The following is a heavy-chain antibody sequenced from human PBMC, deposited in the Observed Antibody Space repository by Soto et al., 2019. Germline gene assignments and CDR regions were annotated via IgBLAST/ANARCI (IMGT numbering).Heavy chain of an antibody. CDR2: ISYDGSKK. CDR1: GFTFSDYG. Sequence: GGSLRLSCAASGFTFSDYGMHWVRQAPGKGLESVAVISYDGSKKYYVDSVKGRFTISRDNSKNTLFLQMDSLRAEDTAVYFCAKHWGTYYYAASGYPFDFWGQGALVTVSS. V-gene: IGHV3-30*18. J-gene: IGHJ4*02. CDR3: AKHWGTYYYAASGYPFDF. D-gene: IGHD3-22*01.